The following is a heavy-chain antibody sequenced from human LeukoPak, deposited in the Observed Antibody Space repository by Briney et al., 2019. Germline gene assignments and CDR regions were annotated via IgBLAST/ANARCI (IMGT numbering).Heavy chain of an antibody. V-gene: IGHV1-69*13. CDR2: IIPIFGTA. D-gene: IGHD6-13*01. J-gene: IGHJ4*02. Sequence: ASVKVSCKASGGTFSSYAISWVRQAPGQGLEWMGGIIPIFGTANYAQKFQGRVTITADESTSTAYMELSSLRSEDTAVYYCASWIAAARRTPRGTNYFDYWGQGTLVTVSS. CDR3: ASWIAAARRTPRGTNYFDY. CDR1: GGTFSSYA.